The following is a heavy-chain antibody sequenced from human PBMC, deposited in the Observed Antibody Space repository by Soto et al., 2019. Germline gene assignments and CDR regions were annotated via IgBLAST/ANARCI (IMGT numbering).Heavy chain of an antibody. Sequence: VGSVRLSCAASGFTFSSYSMNWVRQAPGKGLEWVSSISSSSSYIYYADSVKGRFTISRDNAKNSLYLQMNSLRAEDTAVYYCARGIVDTAISLPLPNYYYYGMDVWGQGPTVTVSS. J-gene: IGHJ6*02. CDR1: GFTFSSYS. CDR2: ISSSSSYI. V-gene: IGHV3-21*01. CDR3: ARGIVDTAISLPLPNYYYYGMDV. D-gene: IGHD5-18*01.